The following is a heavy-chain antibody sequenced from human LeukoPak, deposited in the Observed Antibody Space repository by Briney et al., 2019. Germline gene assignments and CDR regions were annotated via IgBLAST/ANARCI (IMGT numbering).Heavy chain of an antibody. D-gene: IGHD2-15*01. CDR3: AKDGSYVGYFDY. V-gene: IGHV3-23*01. J-gene: IGHJ4*02. CDR2: ISGSGDNT. CDR1: GFTFSSYA. Sequence: GGSLRLSCAASGFTFSSYAMSWVRQAPGKGLEWVSTISGSGDNTYYADSVKGRFTISRDNSKNTLYVRMNSLRAEDTAIYYCAKDGSYVGYFDYWGQGTLVTVSS.